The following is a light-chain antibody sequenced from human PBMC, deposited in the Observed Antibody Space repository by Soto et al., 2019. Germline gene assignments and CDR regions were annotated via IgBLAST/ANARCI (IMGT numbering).Light chain of an antibody. CDR1: SSNIGAGYD. CDR3: QSYDNSLGGWQV. J-gene: IGLJ3*02. V-gene: IGLV1-40*01. Sequence: QSVLTQPPSVSGAPGQRVTISCTGSSSNIGAGYDVHWYQQLPGTAPKLLIYGNSNRPSGVPDRFSGSKSGTSASLAITGLQAGDEADYYCQSYDNSLGGWQVFGGGTKLTVL. CDR2: GNS.